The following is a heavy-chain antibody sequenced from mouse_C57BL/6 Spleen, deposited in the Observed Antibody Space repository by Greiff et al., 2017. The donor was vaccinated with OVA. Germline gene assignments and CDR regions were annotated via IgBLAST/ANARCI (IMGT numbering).Heavy chain of an antibody. V-gene: IGHV14-1*01. CDR1: GFNITDYY. J-gene: IGHJ2*01. D-gene: IGHD1-1*01. Sequence: VQLKQSGAELVRPGASVKLSCTASGFNITDYYMHWVKQRPEQGLEWIGRIDPEDGDTEYAPKFQGKATMTADTSSNTAYLQLSSLASDDTAVYYCTLYYGSDYWGQGTTLTVSA. CDR3: TLYYGSDY. CDR2: IDPEDGDT.